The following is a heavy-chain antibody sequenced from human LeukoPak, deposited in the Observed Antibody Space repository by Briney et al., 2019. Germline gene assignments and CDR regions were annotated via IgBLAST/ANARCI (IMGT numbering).Heavy chain of an antibody. V-gene: IGHV3-23*01. CDR2: ISGSGGST. D-gene: IGHD6-19*01. J-gene: IGHJ4*02. CDR1: GFSFSNYA. Sequence: GGSLRLSCAASGFSFSNYAMSWVRQAPGKGLEWVSAISGSGGSTYYADSVKGRFTISRDNSKNTLYLQMNSLRAEDTAVYYCAKDLAVAGDYWGQGTLVTVSS. CDR3: AKDLAVAGDY.